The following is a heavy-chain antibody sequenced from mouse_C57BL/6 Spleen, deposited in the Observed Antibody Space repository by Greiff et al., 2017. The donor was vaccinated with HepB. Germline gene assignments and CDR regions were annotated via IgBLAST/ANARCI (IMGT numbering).Heavy chain of an antibody. J-gene: IGHJ1*03. V-gene: IGHV1-55*01. CDR1: GYTFTSYW. CDR3: ARRGVIYYGNYWYFDD. CDR2: IYPGSGST. Sequence: QVQLKQPGAELVKPGASVKMSCKASGYTFTSYWITWVKQRPGQGLEWIGDIYPGSGSTNYNEKFKSKATLTVDTSSSTAYMQLSSLTSEDSAVYYCARRGVIYYGNYWYFDDWGTGTTVTVSS. D-gene: IGHD2-1*01.